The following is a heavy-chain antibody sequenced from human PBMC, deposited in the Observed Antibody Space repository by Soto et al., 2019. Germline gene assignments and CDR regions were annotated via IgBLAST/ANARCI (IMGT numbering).Heavy chain of an antibody. V-gene: IGHV1-69*06. Sequence: QVQLVQSGAEVKKPGSSVKVSCKASGGTFSSYAISWVRQAPGQGLEWMGVIIPIFGTANYAQKFQGRLTITADKSTSTAYMELSSLRSEDTAVYYCARDRYDYVWGSYRPRYYFDYWGQGTLVTVSS. CDR1: GGTFSSYA. CDR2: IIPIFGTA. J-gene: IGHJ4*02. D-gene: IGHD3-16*02. CDR3: ARDRYDYVWGSYRPRYYFDY.